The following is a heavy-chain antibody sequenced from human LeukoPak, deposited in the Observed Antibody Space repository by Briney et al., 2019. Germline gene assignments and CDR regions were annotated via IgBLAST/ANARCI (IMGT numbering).Heavy chain of an antibody. CDR3: ARVPKDRRAFHI. J-gene: IGHJ3*02. Sequence: SETLSLTCTVSGGSISSYYWSWIRQPPGKGLEWIGYIYYSGSTNYNPSLKSRVTISVDTSKNQFSLKLSSVTAADTAVYYCARVPKDRRAFHIWGQGTMVTVSS. V-gene: IGHV4-59*01. CDR2: IYYSGST. D-gene: IGHD4/OR15-4a*01. CDR1: GGSISSYY.